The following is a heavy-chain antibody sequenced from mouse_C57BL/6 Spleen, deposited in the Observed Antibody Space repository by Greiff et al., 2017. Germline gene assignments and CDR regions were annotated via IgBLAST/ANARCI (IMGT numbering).Heavy chain of an antibody. CDR2: IYPGSGST. CDR3: ALGLDGYYEGY. CDR1: GYTFTSYW. D-gene: IGHD2-3*01. V-gene: IGHV1-55*01. J-gene: IGHJ2*01. Sequence: QVQLQQPGAELVKPGASVKMSCKASGYTFTSYWITWVKQRPGQGLEWIGDIYPGSGSTNYNETFKSKATLTVDTSSSTAYMQLSSLTSEEAAVYYCALGLDGYYEGYWGQGTTLTVSS.